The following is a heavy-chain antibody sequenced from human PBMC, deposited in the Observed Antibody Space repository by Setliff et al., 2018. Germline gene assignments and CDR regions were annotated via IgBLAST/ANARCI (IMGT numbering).Heavy chain of an antibody. CDR3: GTNSDSMHYIDF. J-gene: IGHJ4*02. Sequence: GGSLRLSCATSGFTFSSYWMTWVRQAPGKGLEWVSITYRDGSTYYAESVKGRFTLSRDSTKNTLSLQMNSLRVEDTAFYYCGTNSDSMHYIDFWGQGTLVTVSS. CDR2: TYRDGST. V-gene: IGHV3-66*01. D-gene: IGHD2-8*01. CDR1: GFTFSSYW.